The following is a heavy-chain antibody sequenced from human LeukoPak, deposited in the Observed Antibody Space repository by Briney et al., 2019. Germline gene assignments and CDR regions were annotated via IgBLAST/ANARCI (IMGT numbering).Heavy chain of an antibody. CDR3: ARGIRDIVVVPAANPFDY. D-gene: IGHD2-2*01. Sequence: PSETLSLTCAVSGGSFSGYYWSWIRQPPGKGLEWIGEINHSGSTNYNPSLKSRVTISVDTSKNQFSLKLSSVTAADTAVYYCARGIRDIVVVPAANPFDYWGQGTLVTVSS. CDR2: INHSGST. V-gene: IGHV4-34*01. J-gene: IGHJ4*02. CDR1: GGSFSGYY.